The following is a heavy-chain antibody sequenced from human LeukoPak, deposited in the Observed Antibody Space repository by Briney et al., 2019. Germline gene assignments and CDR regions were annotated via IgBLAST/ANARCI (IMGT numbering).Heavy chain of an antibody. V-gene: IGHV4-38-2*01. J-gene: IGHJ5*02. D-gene: IGHD5-18*01. CDR3: AFHVERTMAANNYFDP. CDR1: GYSISSGYY. CDR2: IYHGGNT. Sequence: SETLSPTCAVSGYSISSGYYWGWVRQPPGKRLEWIGSIYHGGNTIYNPSLKSRVTMSVDTSKNQFSLSLSSVTAADTAVYHCAFHVERTMAANNYFDPWGQGILVTVSS.